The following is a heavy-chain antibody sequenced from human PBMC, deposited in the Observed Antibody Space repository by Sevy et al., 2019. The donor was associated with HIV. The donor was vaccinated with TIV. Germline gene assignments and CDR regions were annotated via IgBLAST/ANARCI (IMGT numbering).Heavy chain of an antibody. CDR1: GYSFTSYW. CDR2: IYPGDSDT. CDR3: ARQGLAVAGANDAFDI. D-gene: IGHD6-19*01. V-gene: IGHV5-51*01. J-gene: IGHJ3*02. Sequence: GESLKISCKGSGYSFTSYWIGWVRQMPGKGLEWMGIIYPGDSDTRYSPSFQGQVTISADKSIGTAYLQWSSLKASDTAMYYCARQGLAVAGANDAFDIWGQGTMVTVSS.